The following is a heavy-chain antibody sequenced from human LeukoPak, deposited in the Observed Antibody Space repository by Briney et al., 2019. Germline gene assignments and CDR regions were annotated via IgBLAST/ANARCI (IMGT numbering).Heavy chain of an antibody. V-gene: IGHV4-31*03. J-gene: IGHJ1*01. CDR2: IYYSGST. Sequence: SETLSLTCTVSGGSISSGGYYWSRIRQHPGKGLEWIGYIYYSGSTYYNPSLKSRVTISVDTSKNQFSLKLSSVTAADTAVYYCVSGSSGWLYFQHWGQGTLVTVSS. D-gene: IGHD6-19*01. CDR3: VSGSSGWLYFQH. CDR1: GGSISSGGYY.